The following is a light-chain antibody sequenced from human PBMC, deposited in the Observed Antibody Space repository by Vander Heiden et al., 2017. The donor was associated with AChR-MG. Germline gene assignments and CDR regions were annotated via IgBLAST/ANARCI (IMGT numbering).Light chain of an antibody. Sequence: DVVMTQSPLSLPVTLGQPASISCRSSQSLVHSDGNTYLNWFQQRPGQSPRRLIYKVSNRDSGVPDRFSGSGSGTDSTLKISRVEAEDVGVYYCRQCKHWPYTFGQGTKLEIK. CDR3: RQCKHWPYT. J-gene: IGKJ2*01. V-gene: IGKV2-30*02. CDR1: QSLVHSDGNTY. CDR2: KVS.